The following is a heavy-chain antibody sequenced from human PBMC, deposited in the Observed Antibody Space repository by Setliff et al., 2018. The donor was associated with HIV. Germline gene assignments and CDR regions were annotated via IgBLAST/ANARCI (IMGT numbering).Heavy chain of an antibody. Sequence: SETLSLTCTVSGDSISGHFWNWIRQTPDKGLEWIGRAYYNGQDDHNPSLRSRLTISVDTSKNQFSLTLTSVTAADTAIYYCARFPRDYGDENYFDTWGQGTLVTVSS. CDR1: GDSISGHF. CDR3: ARFPRDYGDENYFDT. V-gene: IGHV4-59*11. D-gene: IGHD4-17*01. CDR2: AYYNGQD. J-gene: IGHJ5*02.